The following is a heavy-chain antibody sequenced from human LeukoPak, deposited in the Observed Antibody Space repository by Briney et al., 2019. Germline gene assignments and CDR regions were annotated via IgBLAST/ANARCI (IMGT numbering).Heavy chain of an antibody. CDR1: GFTFSSYW. V-gene: IGHV3-74*01. CDR3: ARDVDGYNWSYFDY. J-gene: IGHJ4*02. CDR2: INSDGSST. Sequence: GGSLRLSCAASGFTFSSYWMYWVRQAPGKGLVWVSRINSDGSSTTYADSVKGRFTISRDNAKNTLYLQMNSLRAEDTAMYYCARDVDGYNWSYFDYWGQGTLVTVSS. D-gene: IGHD5-24*01.